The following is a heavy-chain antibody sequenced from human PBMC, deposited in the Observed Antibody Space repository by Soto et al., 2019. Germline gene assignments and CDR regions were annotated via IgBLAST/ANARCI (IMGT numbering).Heavy chain of an antibody. Sequence: QVQLVQSGAEVKKPGSSVKVSCKASGGTFSSYAISWVRQAPGQGLEWMGGIIPIFGTANYAQKFQGRVTITADKSTSTAYMDLSSLRSEDTAVYYCASPYYYGSGTKDPHFDYWGQGTLVTVSS. V-gene: IGHV1-69*06. J-gene: IGHJ4*02. D-gene: IGHD3-10*01. CDR2: IIPIFGTA. CDR1: GGTFSSYA. CDR3: ASPYYYGSGTKDPHFDY.